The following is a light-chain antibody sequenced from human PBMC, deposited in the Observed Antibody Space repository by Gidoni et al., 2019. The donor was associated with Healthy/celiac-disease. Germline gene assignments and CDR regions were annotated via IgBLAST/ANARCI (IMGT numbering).Light chain of an antibody. J-gene: IGLJ3*02. V-gene: IGLV1-40*01. CDR2: DNT. Sequence: QSVPTQPPSVSGAPRQGVTISCTGSSSNIGAGYAVHWYQQLPGTAPKVVIYDNTARPSGVPDRCSASKSGTSASLAITGLQAEDEADYYCQTYDDSLSWVFGGGTKVTVL. CDR3: QTYDDSLSWV. CDR1: SSNIGAGYA.